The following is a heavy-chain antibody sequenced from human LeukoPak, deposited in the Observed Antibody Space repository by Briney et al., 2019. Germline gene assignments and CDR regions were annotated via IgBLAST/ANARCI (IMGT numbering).Heavy chain of an antibody. J-gene: IGHJ4*02. D-gene: IGHD6-19*01. CDR3: ASHSSGWYY. V-gene: IGHV3-30*04. CDR1: GFTFSSYA. CDR2: ISYDGSNK. Sequence: GRSLRLSCAASGFTFSSYAMHWVRQAPGKGLEWVAVISYDGSNKYYADSVKGRFTISRDNSKNTLYLQMNSLRAEDTAVYYCASHSSGWYYWGQGTPVTVSS.